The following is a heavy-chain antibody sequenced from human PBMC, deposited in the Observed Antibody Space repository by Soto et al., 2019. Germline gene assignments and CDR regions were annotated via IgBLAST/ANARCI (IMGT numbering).Heavy chain of an antibody. CDR1: GGSISSSSYY. D-gene: IGHD3-9*01. Sequence: SETLSLTCTVSGGSISSSSYYWGWIRQPPGKGLEWIGSIYYSGSTYYNPSLKSRVTISVDTSKNQFSLKLSSVTAADTAVYYCASGYYDILTGYYNACGYWGQGTLVTVSS. CDR2: IYYSGST. J-gene: IGHJ4*02. CDR3: ASGYYDILTGYYNACGY. V-gene: IGHV4-39*01.